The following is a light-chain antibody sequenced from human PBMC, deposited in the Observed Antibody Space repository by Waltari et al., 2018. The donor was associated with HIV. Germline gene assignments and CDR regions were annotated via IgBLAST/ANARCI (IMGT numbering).Light chain of an antibody. J-gene: IGLJ2*01. CDR2: EVT. CDR3: GSYAGSNTLE. Sequence: QSALTQPAPVSGSPGQPITISCTGSNGDGGGYNHVSWYQRHPGKAPKLIIYEVTNRPSGVSNRFSGSKSGNTASLTISGLQAEDEADYFCGSYAGSNTLEFGGGTKLTVL. CDR1: NGDGGGYNH. V-gene: IGLV2-14*01.